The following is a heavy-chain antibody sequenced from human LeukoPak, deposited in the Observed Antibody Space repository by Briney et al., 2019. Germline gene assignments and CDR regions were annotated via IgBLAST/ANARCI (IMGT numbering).Heavy chain of an antibody. CDR1: GFTFRLYG. D-gene: IGHD3-10*01. V-gene: IGHV3-23*01. CDR3: AKLYGSGSYYPFDY. J-gene: IGHJ4*02. Sequence: GGSLRLSCAASGFTFRLYGMNWVRQAPGKGLEWVSAISGGGETTTYTDSVKGRFTISRDNSKNTVYLQMNSLSAEDTAVYYCAKLYGSGSYYPFDYWGQGTLVTVSS. CDR2: ISGGGETT.